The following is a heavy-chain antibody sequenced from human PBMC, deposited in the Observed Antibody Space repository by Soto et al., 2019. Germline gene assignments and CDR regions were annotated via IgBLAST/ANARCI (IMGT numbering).Heavy chain of an antibody. J-gene: IGHJ4*02. V-gene: IGHV1-18*01. Sequence: QVQLVQSGAEVKNPGASVKVSCRASGYTLSNNYGISWVRQAPGQGLEWMGWINSYNGVTNNARKFQDRVTLTTDASTTPAYLELRSLGSDDTAIYYCARDRQNYGSLDYWGQGTLVTVSS. CDR1: GYTLSNNYG. CDR2: INSYNGVT. D-gene: IGHD4-17*01. CDR3: ARDRQNYGSLDY.